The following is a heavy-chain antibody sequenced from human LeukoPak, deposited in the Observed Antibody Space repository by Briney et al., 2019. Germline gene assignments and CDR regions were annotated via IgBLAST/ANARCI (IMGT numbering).Heavy chain of an antibody. J-gene: IGHJ4*02. CDR1: GFTFSSYW. CDR2: INSDGSST. V-gene: IGHV3-74*01. D-gene: IGHD6-25*01. CDR3: AKDLLSAGGRLDFDY. Sequence: GGSLRLSCAASGFTFSSYWMHWVRQAPGKGLVWVSRINSDGSSTIYADSVKGRFTISRDNSKNTLSLQMNSLRAEDTAVYYRAKDLLSAGGRLDFDYWGQGTLVTVSS.